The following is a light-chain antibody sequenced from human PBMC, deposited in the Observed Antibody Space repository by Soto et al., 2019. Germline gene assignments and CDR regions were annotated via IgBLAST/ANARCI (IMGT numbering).Light chain of an antibody. Sequence: DIQMTQSPSSLSASVGDRVTITCRASQSISSYLNWYQQKPGKAPKLLIYAASSLQSGVPSRFSDSVSRTDFTLTISSLQPEDFATYYCQQSYSTPRTFGQGTKLEIK. CDR3: QQSYSTPRT. J-gene: IGKJ2*01. CDR2: AAS. CDR1: QSISSY. V-gene: IGKV1-39*01.